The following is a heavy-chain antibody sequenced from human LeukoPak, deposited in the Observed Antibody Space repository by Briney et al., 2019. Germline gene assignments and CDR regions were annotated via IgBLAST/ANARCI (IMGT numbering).Heavy chain of an antibody. CDR1: GGSISSGGYY. CDR2: IYHSGST. Sequence: SQTLSLTCTVSGGSISSGGYYWSWIRQPPGKGLEWIGYIYHSGSTYYNPSLKSRVTISVDRSKNQFSLKLSSVTAADTAVYYCARGGDTIFALPDYWGQGTLVTVSS. D-gene: IGHD3-3*01. J-gene: IGHJ4*02. CDR3: ARGGDTIFALPDY. V-gene: IGHV4-30-2*01.